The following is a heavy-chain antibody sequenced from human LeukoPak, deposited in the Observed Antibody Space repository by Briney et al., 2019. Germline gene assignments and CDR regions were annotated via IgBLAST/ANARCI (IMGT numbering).Heavy chain of an antibody. Sequence: GGSLRLSCAASGFTFSSYGMHWVRQAPGKGLEWVGFIRSKAYGGTTEYAASVKGRFTISRDDSKSIAYLQMNSLKTEDTAVYYCTRLTLHAYCSGGSCSPLGYYYYMDVWGKGTTVTISS. D-gene: IGHD2-15*01. CDR1: GFTFSSYG. CDR2: IRSKAYGGTT. J-gene: IGHJ6*03. CDR3: TRLTLHAYCSGGSCSPLGYYYYMDV. V-gene: IGHV3-49*04.